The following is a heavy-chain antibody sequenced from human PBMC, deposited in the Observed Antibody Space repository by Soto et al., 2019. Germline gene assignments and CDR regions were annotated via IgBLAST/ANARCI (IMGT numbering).Heavy chain of an antibody. CDR3: AKDFSTGGTTIGH. D-gene: IGHD2-8*02. J-gene: IGHJ4*02. CDR1: GFTFSNYG. Sequence: QVQLVESGGGVVQPGRSLRLSCAASGFTFSNYGMHWVRQAPGKGLEWVALTSYDGSNKFYADSLKGRFTISRDNSENTLHLQMNSLRAEDTAVYYCAKDFSTGGTTIGHWGQGTLVTVSS. V-gene: IGHV3-30*18. CDR2: TSYDGSNK.